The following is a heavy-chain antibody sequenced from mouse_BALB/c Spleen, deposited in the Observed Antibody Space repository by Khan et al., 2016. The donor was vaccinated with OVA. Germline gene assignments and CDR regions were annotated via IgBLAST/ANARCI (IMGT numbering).Heavy chain of an antibody. CDR3: ARSGDAAFAY. J-gene: IGHJ3*01. Sequence: QVQLKQSGPELMRPGTSVKMSCKASGYTFSSYWMNWVKQRPGQGLEWIGMIDPSKSETNLNQKFKDKATLSEDRSSNTAYMQLSSLTSEDSAVYYCARSGDAAFAYWGQGTLVTVSA. D-gene: IGHD3-3*01. V-gene: IGHV1-59*01. CDR1: GYTFSSYW. CDR2: IDPSKSET.